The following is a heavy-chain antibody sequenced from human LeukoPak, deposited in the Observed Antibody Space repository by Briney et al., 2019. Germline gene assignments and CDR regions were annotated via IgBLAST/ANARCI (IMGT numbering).Heavy chain of an antibody. D-gene: IGHD1-26*01. Sequence: GASVKVSCKASGYTFTSYGINWVLQATGQGLEWMGGIIPIFGTANYAQKFQGRVTITTDESTSTAYMELSSLRSEDTAVYYCARACPRCLGLGDYWGQGTLVTVSS. CDR2: IIPIFGTA. CDR3: ARACPRCLGLGDY. J-gene: IGHJ4*02. V-gene: IGHV1-69*05. CDR1: GYTFTSYG.